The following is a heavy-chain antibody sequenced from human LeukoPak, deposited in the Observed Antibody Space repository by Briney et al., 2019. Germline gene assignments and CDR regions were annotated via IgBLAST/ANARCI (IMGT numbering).Heavy chain of an antibody. D-gene: IGHD3-16*02. CDR3: AKPGFSDYVWGSYRLYYFDY. CDR2: ISGSGGST. J-gene: IGHJ4*02. CDR1: GFTFSSYA. Sequence: VGSLRLSCAASGFTFSSYAMSWVRQAPGKGLEWVSAISGSGGSTYYADSVKGRFTISRDNSKNTLYLQMNSLRAEDTAVYYCAKPGFSDYVWGSYRLYYFDYWGQGTLVTVSS. V-gene: IGHV3-23*01.